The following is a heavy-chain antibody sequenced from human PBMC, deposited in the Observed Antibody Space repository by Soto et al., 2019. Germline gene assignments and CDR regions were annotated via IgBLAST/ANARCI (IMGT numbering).Heavy chain of an antibody. J-gene: IGHJ3*02. V-gene: IGHV3-48*01. Sequence: PGGSLRLSCAASGFTLSISSMNWVRQAPGKGLEWVSYIRRYTSVTGYADSVKGRFTISRDNAKNSLYLQMNSLRVEDTALYYCAKDSVAGTVWGDFDIWGQGTMVTVSS. CDR1: GFTLSISS. CDR3: AKDSVAGTVWGDFDI. CDR2: IRRYTSVT. D-gene: IGHD6-19*01.